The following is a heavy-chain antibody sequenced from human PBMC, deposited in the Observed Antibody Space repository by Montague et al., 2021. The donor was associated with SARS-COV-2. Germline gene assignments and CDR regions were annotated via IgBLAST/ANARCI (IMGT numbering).Heavy chain of an antibody. CDR3: ARGLSGSYSGGWVPVALFDFYHYMDV. D-gene: IGHD6-25*01. CDR1: GGSISSGGYY. J-gene: IGHJ6*03. CDR2: IYYSGST. V-gene: IGHV4-31*03. Sequence: TLSLTCTVSGGSISSGGYYWSWIRQHPGKGLEWIGYIYYSGSTYYNPSLKSRVTISVDTSKNQFSLKLTSVTAADTAVYYCARGLSGSYSGGWVPVALFDFYHYMDVWASGTTVTVSS.